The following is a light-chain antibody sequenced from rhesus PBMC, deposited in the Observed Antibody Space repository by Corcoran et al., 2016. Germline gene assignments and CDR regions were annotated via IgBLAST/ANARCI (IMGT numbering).Light chain of an antibody. CDR3: LRTNSCHLA. CDR1: QGMSSY. J-gene: IGKJ4*01. CDR2: AAS. Sequence: DIQMTQSPSSLSASVGDTVTITCRASQGMSSYLNWFQQKPGKAPKLLCYAASSLESGVPSRFSGRASGTEFTLTISSLQPEDFAAYYCLRTNSCHLAFGGGTKVEI. V-gene: IGKV1-28*02.